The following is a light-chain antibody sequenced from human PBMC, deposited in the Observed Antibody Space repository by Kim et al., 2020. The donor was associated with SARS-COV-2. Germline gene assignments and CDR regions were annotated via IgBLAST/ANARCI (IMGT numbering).Light chain of an antibody. J-gene: IGLJ3*02. CDR1: PSDIGSNY. V-gene: IGLV1-47*01. CDR2: RNN. CDR3: ATWDDSLNGPV. Sequence: GQRVTISCSGRPSDIGSNYVYWYQQLPGTAPKLLIYRNNQRPSGVPDRFSVSKSGTSASLAISGLRSDDEADYYCATWDDSLNGPVFGGGTQLTVL.